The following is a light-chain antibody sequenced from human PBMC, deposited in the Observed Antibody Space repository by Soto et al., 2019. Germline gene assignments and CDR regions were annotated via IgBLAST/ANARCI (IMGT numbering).Light chain of an antibody. V-gene: IGKV1-9*01. J-gene: IGKJ4*01. CDR1: QDIAIY. CDR2: AAS. Sequence: IQLTQSPSSLSSSLGDRVTITCRASQDIAIYLAWCQQKPGKAPKLLLSAASTFQRGVPSRFSGSGCGTEFFLPISSLQPDDFLAYYCQQLNSYSALTFGGGTKVDIK. CDR3: QQLNSYSALT.